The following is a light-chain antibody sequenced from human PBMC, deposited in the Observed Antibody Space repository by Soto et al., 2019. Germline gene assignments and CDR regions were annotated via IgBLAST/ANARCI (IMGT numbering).Light chain of an antibody. CDR2: EVS. J-gene: IGLJ1*01. CDR1: SSDVGGYNY. Sequence: SFLTQPPSASGSPGQSVTISCTGTSSDVGGYNYVSWYQQHPGKAPKLMIYEVSKRPSGVPDRFSGSKSGNTASLTVSGLQAEDEADYYCSSYAGSNNLVFGTGTKVTVL. CDR3: SSYAGSNNLV. V-gene: IGLV2-8*01.